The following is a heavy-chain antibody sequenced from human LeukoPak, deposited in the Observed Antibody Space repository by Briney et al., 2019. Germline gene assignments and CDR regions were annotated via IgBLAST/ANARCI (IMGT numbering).Heavy chain of an antibody. D-gene: IGHD4-17*01. J-gene: IGHJ4*02. Sequence: PSGTLSLTCAVSGGSITSNNWWSWVRQPPGKGLEWIGEVYHSGSTNYHPSLKSRITISVDTSKNQFSLKLSSVTAADTAVYYCARVSWANTYGGFDYWGQGTLVTVSS. CDR2: VYHSGST. CDR1: GGSITSNNW. CDR3: ARVSWANTYGGFDY. V-gene: IGHV4-4*02.